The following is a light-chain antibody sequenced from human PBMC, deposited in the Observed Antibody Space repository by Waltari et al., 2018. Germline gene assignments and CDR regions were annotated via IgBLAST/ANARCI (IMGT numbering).Light chain of an antibody. J-gene: IGLJ2*01. Sequence: QSALTPPASVSGSPGQSITIPCSGSSHDVGSNSVSWYQQRPGKAPKLMIYEVKNRPSGVSSRFSGSRSANTASLTISGLQAEDEADYYCSSFTTSTSLLIFGGGTKVTVL. V-gene: IGLV2-14*01. CDR3: SSFTTSTSLLI. CDR1: SHDVGSNS. CDR2: EVK.